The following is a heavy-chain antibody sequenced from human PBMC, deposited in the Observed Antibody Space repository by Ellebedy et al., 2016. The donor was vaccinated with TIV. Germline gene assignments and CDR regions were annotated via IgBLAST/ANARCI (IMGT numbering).Heavy chain of an antibody. D-gene: IGHD4-17*01. V-gene: IGHV3-21*01. CDR2: ISSSGTYI. CDR3: ARGSGDLPFDY. J-gene: IGHJ4*02. Sequence: PGGSLRLSCAASGFTFSSYSMNWVRQAPGKGLEWVSCISSSGTYIYYADSLKGRFTIFRDSAKNSLYLQMNSLRAKDTAVYYCARGSGDLPFDYWGQGTLVTVSS. CDR1: GFTFSSYS.